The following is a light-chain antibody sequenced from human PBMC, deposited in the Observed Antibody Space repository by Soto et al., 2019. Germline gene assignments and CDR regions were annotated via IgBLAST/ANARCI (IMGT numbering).Light chain of an antibody. Sequence: EIVMTQSPATLSVSPGERVTLSCRASQSVSSNLAWYQQKPGQAPRLLMYGASTRATGIPARFSGSGSGTEFTLTISSLQSEDFAVYYCQQYNGWPRTFGQGTKVDIK. CDR3: QQYNGWPRT. J-gene: IGKJ1*01. V-gene: IGKV3-15*01. CDR1: QSVSSN. CDR2: GAS.